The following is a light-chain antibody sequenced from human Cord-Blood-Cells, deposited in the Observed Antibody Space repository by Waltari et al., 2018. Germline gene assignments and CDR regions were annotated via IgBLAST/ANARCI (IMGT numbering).Light chain of an antibody. CDR2: KDN. J-gene: IGLJ2*01. CDR1: ALPKQY. CDR3: QSADSSGTYVV. V-gene: IGLV3-25*02. Sequence: SYELTPPPSVSVSPGQTARITCSGDALPKQYAYWYQQKPGQAPVLVIYKDNERPPGIPERFSGSSSGTTVTLTISGVQAEDEADYYCQSADSSGTYVVFGGGTKLTVL.